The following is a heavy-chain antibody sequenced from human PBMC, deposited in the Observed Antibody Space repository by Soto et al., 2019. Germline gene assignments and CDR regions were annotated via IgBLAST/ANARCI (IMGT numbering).Heavy chain of an antibody. Sequence: SVKVSCKTSGYTFNTYGINWVRQAPGQGLELMGWISAYDGKTTYAEKFQGRVTMTTDTSTSTAYMELRSLRSDDTAIYYCARPSAPRIAVPLDDSWGQGTLVTVSS. CDR2: ISAYDGKT. CDR3: ARPSAPRIAVPLDDS. CDR1: GYTFNTYG. J-gene: IGHJ4*02. D-gene: IGHD6-19*01. V-gene: IGHV1-18*01.